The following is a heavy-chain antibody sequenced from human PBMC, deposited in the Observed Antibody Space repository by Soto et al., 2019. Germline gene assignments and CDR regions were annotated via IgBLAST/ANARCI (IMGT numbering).Heavy chain of an antibody. J-gene: IGHJ5*02. CDR3: ARDIVVPAAGVRWFDP. D-gene: IGHD2-2*01. Sequence: QVQLQESGPGLVKPSQTLSLTCTVSGGSISSGGYYWSWIRQHPGKDLEWIGDIYYSGSTYYNPSLKSRVTISVDTSKNQFSLKLSSVTAADTAVYYCARDIVVPAAGVRWFDPWGQGTLVTVSS. V-gene: IGHV4-31*03. CDR1: GGSISSGGYY. CDR2: IYYSGST.